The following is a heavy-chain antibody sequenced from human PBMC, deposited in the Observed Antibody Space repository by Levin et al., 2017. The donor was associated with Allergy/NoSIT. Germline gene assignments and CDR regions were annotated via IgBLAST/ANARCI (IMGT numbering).Heavy chain of an antibody. CDR2: ISSSSSYI. Sequence: GGSLRLSCAASGFSFSNHNMNWVRQPPGKGLEWVSSISSSSSYIFYTDSVEGRFTISRDNAKNSLYLQMNSLRAEDTATYYCARGPVGATSRNYFDYWGQGSLVTVSS. CDR3: ARGPVGATSRNYFDY. CDR1: GFSFSNHN. V-gene: IGHV3-21*01. J-gene: IGHJ4*02. D-gene: IGHD1-26*01.